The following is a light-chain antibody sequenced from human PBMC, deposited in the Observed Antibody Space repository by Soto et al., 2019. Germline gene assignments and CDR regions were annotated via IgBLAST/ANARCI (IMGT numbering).Light chain of an antibody. CDR3: GTWDSSLSAVV. CDR2: DNN. CDR1: SSNIGSNY. J-gene: IGLJ2*01. V-gene: IGLV1-51*01. Sequence: QSVLTQPPSVSAAPGQKVTISCSGSSSNIGSNYVSWYQQLPGTAPKLLIYDNNKRPSGIPDRFSGSKSGTSATLTITGLQPGDEADYYCGTWDSSLSAVVFGGGTKLTVL.